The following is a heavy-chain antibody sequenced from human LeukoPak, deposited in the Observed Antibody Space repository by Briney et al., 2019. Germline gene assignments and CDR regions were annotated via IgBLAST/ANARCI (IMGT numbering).Heavy chain of an antibody. CDR2: INHSGST. Sequence: SETLSLTCAVYGGSFSGYYWSWIRQPRGKGLEWIGEINHSGSTNYNPSLKSRVTISVDTSKNQFSLKLSSVTAADTAVYYCATMVRGVLVYFDYWGQGTLVTVSS. J-gene: IGHJ4*02. CDR3: ATMVRGVLVYFDY. D-gene: IGHD3-10*01. CDR1: GGSFSGYY. V-gene: IGHV4-34*01.